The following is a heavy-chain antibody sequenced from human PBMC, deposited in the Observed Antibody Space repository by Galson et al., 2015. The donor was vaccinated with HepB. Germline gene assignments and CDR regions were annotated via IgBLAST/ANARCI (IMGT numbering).Heavy chain of an antibody. CDR1: GFTFSSYA. J-gene: IGHJ3*02. V-gene: IGHV3-23*01. CDR3: TRWPVWGRYRFGDAFDI. D-gene: IGHD3-16*02. Sequence: SLRLSCAASGFTFSSYAMSWVRQAPGKGLEWVSEISGSGGTTYYAHSVKGRFTSSRDNSKKTLSLQMNSLRAEDTAVYYCTRWPVWGRYRFGDAFDIWGQGTMVSVSS. CDR2: ISGSGGTT.